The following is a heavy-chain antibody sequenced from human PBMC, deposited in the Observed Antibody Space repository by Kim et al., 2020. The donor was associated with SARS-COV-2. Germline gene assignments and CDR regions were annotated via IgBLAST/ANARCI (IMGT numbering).Heavy chain of an antibody. CDR2: ISGDGGST. D-gene: IGHD5-18*01. J-gene: IGHJ6*02. CDR1: GFTFDDYA. V-gene: IGHV3-43*02. CDR3: AKDLLYSYGYVYYYYGMDV. Sequence: GGSLRLSCAASGFTFDDYAMHWVRQAPGKGLEWVSLISGDGGSTYYADSVKGRFTISRDNSKNSLYLQMNSLRTEDTALYYCAKDLLYSYGYVYYYYGMDVWGQGTTVTVSS.